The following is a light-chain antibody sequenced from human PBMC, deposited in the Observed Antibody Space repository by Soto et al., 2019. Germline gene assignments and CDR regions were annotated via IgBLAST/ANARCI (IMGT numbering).Light chain of an antibody. V-gene: IGKV3-11*01. CDR2: DAS. CDR1: QGVANY. CDR3: QQRSTWPLT. J-gene: IGKJ4*01. Sequence: EIVLTQSPATLSLSPAERVTLSCRASQGVANYLAWYQQKPGQAPRLLIYDASNRATGIPARFSGSGSGTDFTLTISSLDPEDSALYYCQQRSTWPLTFGGGTKVEIK.